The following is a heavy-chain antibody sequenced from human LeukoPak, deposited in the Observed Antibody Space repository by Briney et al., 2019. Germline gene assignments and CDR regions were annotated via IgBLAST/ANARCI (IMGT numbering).Heavy chain of an antibody. CDR3: ARDRDTAMADY. J-gene: IGHJ4*02. Sequence: GGSLRLSCAASGFTFSSYSMNWVRQAPGKGLEWVSSISSSSSSYIYYADSVKGRFTISRDNAKNSLYLQMNSLRAEDTAVYYCARDRDTAMADYWGQGTLVTVSS. CDR1: GFTFSSYS. D-gene: IGHD5-18*01. V-gene: IGHV3-21*01. CDR2: ISSSSSSYI.